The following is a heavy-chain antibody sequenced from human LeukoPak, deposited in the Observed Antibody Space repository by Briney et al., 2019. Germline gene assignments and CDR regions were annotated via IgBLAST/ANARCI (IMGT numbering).Heavy chain of an antibody. J-gene: IGHJ5*02. V-gene: IGHV3-33*01. D-gene: IGHD2-8*01. CDR2: IWDDGNNK. Sequence: GGSLRLSCAASGFTFSTYVMHWVRQAPGKGLDWVALIWDDGNNKYYADSVKGRFTISRDNSKNTLYLQMDSLRAEDTAVYYCARDNGEWRLNWFDHWGQGTPVTVSS. CDR3: ARDNGEWRLNWFDH. CDR1: GFTFSTYV.